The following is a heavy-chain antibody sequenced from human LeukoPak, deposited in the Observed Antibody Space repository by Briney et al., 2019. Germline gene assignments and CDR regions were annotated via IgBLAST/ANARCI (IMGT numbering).Heavy chain of an antibody. CDR3: ARGFAAAGPYWFDP. J-gene: IGHJ5*02. CDR1: GGSFSGYY. CDR2: INHSGST. V-gene: IGHV4-34*01. Sequence: MPSETLSLTCAVYGGSFSGYYWSWIRQPPGKGLEWLGEINHSGSTNYNPSLKSRVTISVDTSKNQFSLKLSSMTAADTAVYYCARGFAAAGPYWFDPWGQGTLVTVSS. D-gene: IGHD6-13*01.